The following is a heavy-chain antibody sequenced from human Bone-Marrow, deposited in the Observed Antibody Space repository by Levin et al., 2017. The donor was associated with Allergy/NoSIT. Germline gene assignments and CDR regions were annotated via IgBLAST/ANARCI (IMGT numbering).Heavy chain of an antibody. J-gene: IGHJ4*02. D-gene: IGHD4-23*01. Sequence: GGSLRLSCAASGFTFSNLWMHWVRQAPGKGLEWVGRIKSKTHGGTTDYTAPVLGRFTISRDDSKNTLYLQMNSLQIDDTALYFCTTGETQFFNYWGQGALVTVSS. V-gene: IGHV3-15*07. CDR3: TTGETQFFNY. CDR2: IKSKTHGGTT. CDR1: GFTFSNLW.